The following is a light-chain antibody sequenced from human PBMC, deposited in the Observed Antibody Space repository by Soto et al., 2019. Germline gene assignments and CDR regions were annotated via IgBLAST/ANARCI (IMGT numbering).Light chain of an antibody. CDR1: QSVSSSY. V-gene: IGKV3D-20*02. CDR3: QQRSDWPLT. J-gene: IGKJ5*01. Sequence: EIVMTQSPATLSVSPGERATLSCRASQSVSSSYLAWYQQKPGQAPRLLIYGASSRATGIPDRFSGSGSETDFTLTISSLEPEDFAVYYCQQRSDWPLTFGQGTRLEIK. CDR2: GAS.